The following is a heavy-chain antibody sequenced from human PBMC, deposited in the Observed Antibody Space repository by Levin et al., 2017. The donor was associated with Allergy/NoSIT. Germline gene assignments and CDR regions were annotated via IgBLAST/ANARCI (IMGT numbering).Heavy chain of an antibody. Sequence: SQTLSLTCSVSGDSISRGFYYWSWIRQPAGEGLEWIGRIYGTGSTTDSPALKSRVTISLDRAKDQVSLKINSVTAADTAVYYCAGDLEGFSGYNPYCYMDVWGKGTTVTVSS. CDR3: AGDLEGFSGYNPYCYMDV. V-gene: IGHV4-61*02. CDR2: IYGTGST. CDR1: GDSISRGFYY. D-gene: IGHD5-12*01. J-gene: IGHJ6*03.